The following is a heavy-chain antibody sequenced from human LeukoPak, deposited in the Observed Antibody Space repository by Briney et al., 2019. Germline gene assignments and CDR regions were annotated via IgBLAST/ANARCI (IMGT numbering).Heavy chain of an antibody. V-gene: IGHV4-59*01. Sequence: SETLSLTCTVSGDSISGSCWTWVRQPPGQGLEWIGQINYSGRADYNPSLKRRITISVDTSKNQMSLTLTSVTAADTAIYYCVKFGVDYDMGVWGQGTTVTVSS. J-gene: IGHJ6*02. CDR2: INYSGRA. CDR3: VKFGVDYDMGV. D-gene: IGHD3-16*01. CDR1: GDSISGSC.